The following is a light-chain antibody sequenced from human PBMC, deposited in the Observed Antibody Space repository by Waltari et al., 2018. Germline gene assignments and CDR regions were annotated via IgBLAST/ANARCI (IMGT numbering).Light chain of an antibody. CDR3: QQTYSVPWT. Sequence: DIHLTQSPSALSASVVDRITITCRASQNIARYLNWYQQKVGKAPKLLIYAASTLQSGVPSRFSASGSGTDSTLTVGSVQPEDFATYYCQQTYSVPWTFGQGTRVEV. CDR1: QNIARY. J-gene: IGKJ1*01. V-gene: IGKV1-39*01. CDR2: AAS.